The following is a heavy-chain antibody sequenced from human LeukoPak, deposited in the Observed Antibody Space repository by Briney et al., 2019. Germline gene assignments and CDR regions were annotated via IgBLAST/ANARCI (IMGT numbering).Heavy chain of an antibody. CDR1: GDSVSSNSAA. D-gene: IGHD5-12*01. V-gene: IGHV6-1*01. CDR3: ARVSRGYSGYDSTITFDY. J-gene: IGHJ4*02. Sequence: SQTLSLTCAISGDSVSSNSAAWNWIRQSPSRGLEWLGRTYYRSKWYNDYAVSVKSRITINPDTSKNQFSLQLNSVTPEDTAVYYCARVSRGYSGYDSTITFDYWGQGTLVTVSS. CDR2: TYYRSKWYN.